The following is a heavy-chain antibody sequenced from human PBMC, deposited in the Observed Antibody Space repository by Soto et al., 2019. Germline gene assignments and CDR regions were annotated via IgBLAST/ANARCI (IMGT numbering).Heavy chain of an antibody. V-gene: IGHV5-51*01. CDR1: AYTFTTYC. CDR3: ASPLIRASDAFDI. J-gene: IGHJ3*02. D-gene: IGHD3-22*01. CDR2: IYPGDSDI. Sequence: GESLKISCKGSAYTFTTYCIGWVRQMPGKGLEWMGIIYPGDSDIRYSPSFQGQVTISADKSISTAHLQWSSLKASDTAMYYCASPLIRASDAFDIWGQGTMVTVSS.